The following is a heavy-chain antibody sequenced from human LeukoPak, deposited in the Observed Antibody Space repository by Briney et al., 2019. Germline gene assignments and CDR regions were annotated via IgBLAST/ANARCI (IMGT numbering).Heavy chain of an antibody. J-gene: IGHJ6*02. Sequence: ASVKVSCKASGYTFTSYDINRVRQATGQGLEWMGWMNPNSGNTGYAQKFQGRVTMTRNTSISTAYMELSSLRSEDTAVYYCARGLPCYYDFWSGYYYYYYGMDVWGQGTTVTVSS. CDR1: GYTFTSYD. V-gene: IGHV1-8*01. CDR2: MNPNSGNT. D-gene: IGHD3-3*01. CDR3: ARGLPCYYDFWSGYYYYYYGMDV.